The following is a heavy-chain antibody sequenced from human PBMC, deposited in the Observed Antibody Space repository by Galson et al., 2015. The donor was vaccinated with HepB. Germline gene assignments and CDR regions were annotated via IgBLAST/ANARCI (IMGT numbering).Heavy chain of an antibody. V-gene: IGHV1-69*13. Sequence: SVKVSCKASGGTFSHTAISWGRQAPGQGLECLGGIIPIVDKPYIAQKFRGRLTITADASTQTVYMELDSLRSEDTAVYFCARVRSTSEPYDAFDVWGQGTMLTVTS. D-gene: IGHD1-14*01. J-gene: IGHJ3*01. CDR3: ARVRSTSEPYDAFDV. CDR1: GGTFSHTA. CDR2: IIPIVDKP.